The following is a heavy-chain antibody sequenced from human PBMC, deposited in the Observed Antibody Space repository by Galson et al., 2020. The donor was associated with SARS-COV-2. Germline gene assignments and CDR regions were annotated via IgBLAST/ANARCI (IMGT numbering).Heavy chain of an antibody. CDR1: GFSLSTSGMC. CDR3: ARDHVIPHYYYGMDV. J-gene: IGHJ6*02. Sequence: SGPTLVKPTQTLTLTCTFSGFSLSTSGMCLSWIRQPPGKALEWLARIDWDDDKFYSTSLKTRLTISKDTSKNQVVLTMTNMDPVDTATYYCARDHVIPHYYYGMDVWGQGTTVTVSS. CDR2: IDWDDDK. D-gene: IGHD3-16*01. V-gene: IGHV2-70*17.